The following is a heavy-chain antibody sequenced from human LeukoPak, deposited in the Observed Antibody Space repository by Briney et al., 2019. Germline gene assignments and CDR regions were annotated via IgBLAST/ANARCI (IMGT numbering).Heavy chain of an antibody. CDR3: ARGPSGYHNT. Sequence: PGGSLRLSCAASGFTFSSYAMSWVRQAPGKGLEWVSSISGSGGSTSYADSVKGRFTISRDNSKNTLYLQMNSLRAEDTAVYYCARGPSGYHNTGGQGTLVTVSS. CDR1: GFTFSSYA. V-gene: IGHV3-23*01. J-gene: IGHJ4*02. CDR2: ISGSGGST. D-gene: IGHD5-12*01.